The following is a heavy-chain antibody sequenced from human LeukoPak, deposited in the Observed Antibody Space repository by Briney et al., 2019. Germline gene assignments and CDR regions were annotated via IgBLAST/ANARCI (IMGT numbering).Heavy chain of an antibody. CDR1: GFTFSSYA. D-gene: IGHD3-3*01. CDR3: VSGSLQSGYNFDY. J-gene: IGHJ4*02. V-gene: IGHV3-23*01. Sequence: PGGSLRLSCAASGFTFSSYAMSWVRQAPGKGLEWVSAISGSGGSTYYADSVKGRFTISRDKSKNTLYLQMNSLRAEDTAVYYCVSGSLQSGYNFDYWGQGALVTVSS. CDR2: ISGSGGST.